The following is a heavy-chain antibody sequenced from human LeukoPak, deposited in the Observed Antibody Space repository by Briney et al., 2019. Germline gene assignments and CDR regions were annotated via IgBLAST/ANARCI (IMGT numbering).Heavy chain of an antibody. CDR2: ISGSGGST. CDR1: GFTFSSYS. Sequence: PGGSLRLSCAASGFTFSSYSMNWVRQAPGKGLQWVSAISGSGGSTYYADSVKGRFTISRDNSKNTLYLQMNSLRAEDTAVYYCAKEDYYDTSGYNHFDYWGQGTLVTVSS. CDR3: AKEDYYDTSGYNHFDY. D-gene: IGHD3-22*01. V-gene: IGHV3-23*01. J-gene: IGHJ4*02.